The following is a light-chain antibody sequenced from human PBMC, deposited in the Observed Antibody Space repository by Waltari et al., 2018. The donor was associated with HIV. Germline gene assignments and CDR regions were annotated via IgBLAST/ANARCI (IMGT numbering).Light chain of an antibody. J-gene: IGLJ1*01. CDR3: QAWDSSTYV. Sequence: SSELTHPPSPTASPAQTATIPSFGTQLAEKSECWYQQRPGQSPVLVIYQDSKRPSGIPERFSGSNSGNTATLTISGTQAMDEADYFCQAWDSSTYVFGPGTKVTVL. V-gene: IGLV3-1*01. CDR1: QLAEKS. CDR2: QDS.